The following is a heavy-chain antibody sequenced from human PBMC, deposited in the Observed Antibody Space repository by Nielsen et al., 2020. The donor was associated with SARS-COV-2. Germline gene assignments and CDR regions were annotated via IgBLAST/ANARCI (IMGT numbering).Heavy chain of an antibody. CDR1: GYTFTGYY. CDR3: ARGKSYYYDSLFDY. CDR2: INPNSGGT. V-gene: IGHV1-2*06. D-gene: IGHD3-22*01. J-gene: IGHJ4*02. Sequence: ASVKVSCKASGYTFTGYYMHWVRQAPGQGLEWMGRINPNSGGTNYAQKFQGRVTMTRDTSISTAYMELSRLRSDDTAVYYCARGKSYYYDSLFDYWGQGTLVTVSS.